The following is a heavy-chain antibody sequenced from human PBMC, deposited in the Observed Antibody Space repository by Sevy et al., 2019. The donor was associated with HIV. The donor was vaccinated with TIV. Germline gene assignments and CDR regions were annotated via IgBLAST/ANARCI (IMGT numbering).Heavy chain of an antibody. Sequence: GGSLRLSCAASGFTFSSYEMNWVRQAPGKGLEWVSYISSSGRTIYYADSVKGRFTISRDNAKNSLYLQMNSLRAEDTAVYYCARPVVPAANYYGMDVLGQGTTVTVSS. CDR1: GFTFSSYE. CDR3: ARPVVPAANYYGMDV. D-gene: IGHD2-2*01. CDR2: ISSSGRTI. J-gene: IGHJ6*02. V-gene: IGHV3-48*03.